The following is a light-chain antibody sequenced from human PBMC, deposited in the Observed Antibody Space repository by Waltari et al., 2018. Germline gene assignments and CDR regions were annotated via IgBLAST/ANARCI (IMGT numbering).Light chain of an antibody. Sequence: EIVMTHSPATLSVSPGERATLSFRASQSVNSNLAWYQQKPGQAPRLLIHGASTRATGFPARFSGSGSGTEFTLTISSLQSEDFAVYYCQQYNDWLTFGGGTKVEIK. J-gene: IGKJ4*01. CDR3: QQYNDWLT. CDR2: GAS. V-gene: IGKV3-15*01. CDR1: QSVNSN.